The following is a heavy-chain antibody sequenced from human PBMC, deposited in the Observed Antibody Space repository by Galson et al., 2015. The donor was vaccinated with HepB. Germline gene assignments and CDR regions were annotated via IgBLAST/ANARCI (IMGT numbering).Heavy chain of an antibody. Sequence: SLRLSCAASGFTFSSYGLHWVRQAPGKGLEWVAVISYDGSNKYYADSVKGRFTISRDKSKNTLYMQMNSLRSEDTAVYYCAKGRKTTYGDYPPYFDYWGQGTLVTVSS. CDR1: GFTFSSYG. V-gene: IGHV3-30*18. D-gene: IGHD4-17*01. CDR2: ISYDGSNK. CDR3: AKGRKTTYGDYPPYFDY. J-gene: IGHJ4*02.